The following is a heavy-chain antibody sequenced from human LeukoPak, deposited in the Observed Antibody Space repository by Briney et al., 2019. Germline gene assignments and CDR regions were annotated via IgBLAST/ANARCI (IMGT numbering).Heavy chain of an antibody. J-gene: IGHJ5*02. CDR2: IYADGTT. CDR3: ARGPGGAQKRGALDP. D-gene: IGHD3-10*01. Sequence: GGSLRLFCAASGFTVSNDYMAWVRQDPGKGLEWVSLIYADGTTFYTDSVKGPFNMAKGNFKNTLYLSVNSLKPEGTALYYWARGPGGAQKRGALDPWGQGTLVTVSS. V-gene: IGHV3-66*02. CDR1: GFTVSNDY.